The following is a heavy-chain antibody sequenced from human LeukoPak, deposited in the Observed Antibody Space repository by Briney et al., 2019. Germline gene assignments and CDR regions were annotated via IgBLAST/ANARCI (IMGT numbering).Heavy chain of an antibody. J-gene: IGHJ4*02. D-gene: IGHD2-15*01. CDR2: ISAHDGST. CDR3: AKGYCSGGSCGFDY. Sequence: GGSLRLSCAASGFTFSNYAMNWVRQAPGKGPQWVSAISAHDGSTYYADSVKGRFTISRDNSKNTLYLQMNSLRAEDTAVYYCAKGYCSGGSCGFDYWGQGTLVTVSS. CDR1: GFTFSNYA. V-gene: IGHV3-23*01.